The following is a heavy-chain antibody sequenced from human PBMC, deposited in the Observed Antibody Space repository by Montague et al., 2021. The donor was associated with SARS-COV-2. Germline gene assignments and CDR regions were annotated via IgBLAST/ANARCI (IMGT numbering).Heavy chain of an antibody. CDR2: LHHSGST. V-gene: IGHV4-59*01. D-gene: IGHD2-8*01. CDR1: GYSITRVF. J-gene: IGHJ4*02. Sequence: SETLSLTCSVSGYSITRVFWGWLRQPPGKGLEWIGHLHHSGSTNFNASXXSRLTMSPDTSKNQFSLQLSSVTAADTAVYYCARLYLGFNGKMYFFDTWGQGILATVSS. CDR3: ARLYLGFNGKMYFFDT.